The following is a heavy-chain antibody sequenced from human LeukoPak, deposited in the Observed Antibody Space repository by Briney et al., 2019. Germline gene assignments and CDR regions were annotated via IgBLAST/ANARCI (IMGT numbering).Heavy chain of an antibody. Sequence: GGSLRLSCAASGFTFSSYSKNWVRQAPGKGLEWVSSISSSSSYIYYADSVKGRFTISRDNAKNSLYLQMNSLRAEDTAVYYCARDSGAYYDFWSGYYTSEAFDIWGQGTMVTVSS. CDR1: GFTFSSYS. CDR2: ISSSSSYI. V-gene: IGHV3-21*01. CDR3: ARDSGAYYDFWSGYYTSEAFDI. J-gene: IGHJ3*02. D-gene: IGHD3-3*01.